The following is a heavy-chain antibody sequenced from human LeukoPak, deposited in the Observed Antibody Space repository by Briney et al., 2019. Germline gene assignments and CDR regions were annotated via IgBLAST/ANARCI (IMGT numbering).Heavy chain of an antibody. CDR3: ARPSWDYAPEDHAFDI. CDR1: GYRFTNYW. V-gene: IGHV5-51*01. CDR2: IYPGDSDI. D-gene: IGHD1-7*01. J-gene: IGHJ3*02. Sequence: HGDSLKISCKGSGYRFTNYWIAWVRQMPGKGLEWMGIIYPGDSDIRYRPSFQGHVTISADKSSSTAYLQWSSLKASDTVMYYCARPSWDYAPEDHAFDIWGQGTMVTVSS.